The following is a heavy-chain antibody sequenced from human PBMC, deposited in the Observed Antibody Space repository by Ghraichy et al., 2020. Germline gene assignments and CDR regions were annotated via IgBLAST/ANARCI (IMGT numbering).Heavy chain of an antibody. V-gene: IGHV4-61*02. Sequence: SETLSLTCTVSGGSISSGSYYWSWIRQPAGKGLEWIGRIYTSGSTNYNPSLKSRVTISVDTSKNQFSLKLSSVTAADTAVYYCAREGTSKLGDYYYYGMDVWGQGTTVTVSS. J-gene: IGHJ6*02. CDR2: IYTSGST. CDR3: AREGTSKLGDYYYYGMDV. CDR1: GGSISSGSYY. D-gene: IGHD3-16*01.